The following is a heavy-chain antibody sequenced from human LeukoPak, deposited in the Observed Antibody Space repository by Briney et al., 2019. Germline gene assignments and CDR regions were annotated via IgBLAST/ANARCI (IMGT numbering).Heavy chain of an antibody. CDR3: ARLKFYDSTGYSPGYYMDV. D-gene: IGHD3-22*01. CDR1: GGSISNDY. Sequence: ASETLSLTCTVSGGSISNDYWSWIRQPAGKRLEWIGHIYISGITNYNPSLKSRVTMSMDTSKNQFSLKLTSVTAADTAVYYCARLKFYDSTGYSPGYYMDVWGKGTAVTVSS. CDR2: IYISGIT. J-gene: IGHJ6*03. V-gene: IGHV4-4*07.